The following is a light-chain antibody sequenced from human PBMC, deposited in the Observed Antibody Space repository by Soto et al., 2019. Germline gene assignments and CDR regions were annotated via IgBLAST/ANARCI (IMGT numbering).Light chain of an antibody. CDR3: SSFTSSMTNV. CDR1: SSDVGGYNS. Sequence: SLLTQPPSVAGSPGQSITISCTGTSSDVGGYNSVSWYQQHPGKAPKLILYDVTDRPSGVSYRFSGSKSGNTASLTISGLQAADEADYFCSSFTSSMTNVFGSGTKVTVL. V-gene: IGLV2-14*01. J-gene: IGLJ1*01. CDR2: DVT.